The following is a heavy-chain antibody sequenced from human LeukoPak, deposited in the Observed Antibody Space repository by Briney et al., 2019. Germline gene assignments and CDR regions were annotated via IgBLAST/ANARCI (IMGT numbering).Heavy chain of an antibody. CDR2: INSDGSST. Sequence: GGSLRLSCAASGFTFSTYWMHWVRQAPGKGPVWVSRINSDGSSTTYADSVKGRFTISRDNAKNTLYLQMNSLRVEDTAVYYRAREVRGFGYYMDVWGKGTTVTVSS. V-gene: IGHV3-74*01. CDR3: AREVRGFGYYMDV. J-gene: IGHJ6*03. D-gene: IGHD3-10*01. CDR1: GFTFSTYW.